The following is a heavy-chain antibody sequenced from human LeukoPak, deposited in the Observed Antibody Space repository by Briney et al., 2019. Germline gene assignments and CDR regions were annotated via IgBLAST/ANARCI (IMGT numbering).Heavy chain of an antibody. CDR3: ASRGYGYYYYYGMDV. J-gene: IGHJ6*02. Sequence: ASVKVSCKASGYTFTGYYMHWVRQAPGQGLEWMGWINPNSGGTNYAQKFQGRVTMTRDTSISTAYMELSRLRSDDTAVYYCASRGYGYYYYYGMDVWGQGTTVTVSS. D-gene: IGHD5-12*01. V-gene: IGHV1-2*02. CDR2: INPNSGGT. CDR1: GYTFTGYY.